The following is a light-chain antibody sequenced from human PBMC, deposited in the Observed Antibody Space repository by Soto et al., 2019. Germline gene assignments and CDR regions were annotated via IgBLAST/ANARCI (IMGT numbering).Light chain of an antibody. CDR2: KAS. CDR3: QQYNSYST. J-gene: IGKJ1*01. V-gene: IGKV1-5*03. Sequence: IQMTQSPSTLSASVGDRVTITCRASQSISSWLAWYQQKPGKAPKLLIYKASSLESGVPSRFSGSGSGTEFTLTINSLQPDDFATYYCQQYNSYSTFGQGTKVDIK. CDR1: QSISSW.